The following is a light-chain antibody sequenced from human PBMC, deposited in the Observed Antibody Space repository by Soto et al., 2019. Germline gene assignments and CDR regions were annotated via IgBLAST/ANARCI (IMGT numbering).Light chain of an antibody. CDR1: QNINTY. J-gene: IGKJ3*01. V-gene: IGKV1-39*01. CDR2: DAA. CDR3: QQTSSAPFT. Sequence: DIQMTQSPYSLSAAVGDRVTITCRASQNINTYLNWYQQKPGKAPKLLIFDAASLQSGVPSRFSGSGSRTDFTLTITSLQPVDLATYYCQQTSSAPFTFGHG.